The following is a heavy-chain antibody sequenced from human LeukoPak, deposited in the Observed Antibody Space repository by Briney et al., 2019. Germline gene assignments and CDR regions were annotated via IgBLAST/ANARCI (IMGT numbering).Heavy chain of an antibody. CDR1: GGSISSSYCY. CDR3: ARQEYGLQVDY. Sequence: SETLPLTCTVSGGSISSSYCYWGWVRQPPGKGLEWIGYIYYSGSTNYNPSLKSRVTISVDTSKNQFSLKLSSVTAADTAVYYCARQEYGLQVDYWGQGTLVTVSS. V-gene: IGHV4-61*05. J-gene: IGHJ4*02. D-gene: IGHD2/OR15-2a*01. CDR2: IYYSGST.